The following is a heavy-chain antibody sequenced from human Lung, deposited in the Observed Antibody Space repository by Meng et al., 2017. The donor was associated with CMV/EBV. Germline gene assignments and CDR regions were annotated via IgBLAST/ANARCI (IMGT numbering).Heavy chain of an antibody. CDR2: ISSSRSYI. V-gene: IGHV3-21*06. J-gene: IGHJ3*02. Sequence: GGSLRLSCAPSGFSFSTYTLHWVRQAPGKGLEWVASISSSRSYINYADPVKGRFTISRDNAKDSLYLQMSSLRAEDTAVYYCARERLYQPLWGDALDIWGQRTMVTVSS. CDR1: GFSFSTYT. CDR3: ARERLYQPLWGDALDI. D-gene: IGHD2-2*01.